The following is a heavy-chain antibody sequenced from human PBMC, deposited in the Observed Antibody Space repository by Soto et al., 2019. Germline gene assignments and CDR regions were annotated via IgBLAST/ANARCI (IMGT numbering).Heavy chain of an antibody. J-gene: IGHJ4*02. CDR3: ARGGYGAY. CDR2: ISAHNGNT. D-gene: IGHD3-10*01. CDR1: GYTFTSYG. Sequence: QVHLVQSGAEVKKPGASVKVSCKDSGYTFTSYGITWVRQAPGQGLEWMGWISAHNGNTDYAQKLQGRVIVTRDTATSTPYLELRSLISDGTVVYSCARGGYGAYWGQGAVVTVSS. V-gene: IGHV1-18*01.